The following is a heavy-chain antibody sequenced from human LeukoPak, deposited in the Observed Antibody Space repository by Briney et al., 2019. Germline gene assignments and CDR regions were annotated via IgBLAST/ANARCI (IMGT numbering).Heavy chain of an antibody. D-gene: IGHD2-2*01. CDR1: GFTVSSNY. V-gene: IGHV3-66*01. CDR3: TLETIVVVPAARGTNDY. J-gene: IGHJ4*02. Sequence: GGSLRLSCAASGFTVSSNYMSWVRQAPGKGLEWVSVIYSGGSTYYADSVKGRFTISRDNSKNTLYLQMNSLRAEDTAVYYCTLETIVVVPAARGTNDYWGQGTLVTVSS. CDR2: IYSGGST.